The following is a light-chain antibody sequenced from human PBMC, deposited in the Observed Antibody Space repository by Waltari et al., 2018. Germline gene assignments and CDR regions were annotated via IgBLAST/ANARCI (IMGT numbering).Light chain of an antibody. Sequence: EIVLTQSPGTLSLSPGVRATLSCRASQSVSSSYLAWYQQKPGQPPSLLIYGASSRATGIPDRVSGSGSGTDFTLTISRLEPEDFAVYYCQQFGTSIYTFGQGTRLEIK. CDR1: QSVSSSY. CDR2: GAS. J-gene: IGKJ2*01. CDR3: QQFGTSIYT. V-gene: IGKV3-20*01.